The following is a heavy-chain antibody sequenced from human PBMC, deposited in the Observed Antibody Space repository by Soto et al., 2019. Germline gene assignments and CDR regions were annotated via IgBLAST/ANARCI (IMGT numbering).Heavy chain of an antibody. D-gene: IGHD5-18*01. CDR3: ARDIAYSYGYPWFDP. V-gene: IGHV3-30-3*01. CDR2: ISYDGSNK. Sequence: GGSLILSCASSGFTFRSYSMHLVRQAPGKGLEWVAVISYDGSNKYYADSVKGRFTISRDNSKNTLYLQMNSLRAEDTAVYYCARDIAYSYGYPWFDPWGQGTLVTVSS. CDR1: GFTFRSYS. J-gene: IGHJ5*02.